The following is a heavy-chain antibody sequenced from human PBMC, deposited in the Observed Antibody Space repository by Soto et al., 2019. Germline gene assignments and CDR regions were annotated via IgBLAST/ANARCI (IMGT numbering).Heavy chain of an antibody. Sequence: SETLSLTCTVSGGSISSGDYYWSWIRQPPGKGLEWIGYIYYSGSTYYNPSLKSRVTISVDTSKNQFSLKLSSVTAADTAVYYCARESYYDSSGGLGYWGQGTLVTVSS. V-gene: IGHV4-30-4*01. J-gene: IGHJ4*02. D-gene: IGHD3-22*01. CDR1: GGSISSGDYY. CDR3: ARESYYDSSGGLGY. CDR2: IYYSGST.